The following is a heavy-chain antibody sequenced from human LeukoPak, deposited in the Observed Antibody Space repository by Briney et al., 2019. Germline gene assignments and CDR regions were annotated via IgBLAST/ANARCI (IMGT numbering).Heavy chain of an antibody. CDR3: ARASNWFDP. V-gene: IGHV4-59*01. J-gene: IGHJ5*02. Sequence: KTSETLSLTCTVSGGSISSYYWSWIRQPPGKGLEWIGYIYYSGSTNYNPSLKSRVTMSVDTSKNQFSLKLSSATAADTAVYYCARASNWFDPWGQGTLVTVSS. CDR2: IYYSGST. CDR1: GGSISSYY.